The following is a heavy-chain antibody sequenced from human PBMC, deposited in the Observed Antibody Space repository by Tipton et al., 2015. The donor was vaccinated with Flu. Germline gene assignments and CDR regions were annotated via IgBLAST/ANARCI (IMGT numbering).Heavy chain of an antibody. D-gene: IGHD4-11*01. V-gene: IGHV4-38-2*02. Sequence: TLSLTCTVSGDSIRSGYYWAWIRQPPGRGLEWIGNINHNGNTYHNPSLRSRVTISVDTSRNQFSLKLSSVTAADTAVYYCARRDFGNYVSDPNSWFDPWGQGILVTVSS. CDR3: ARRDFGNYVSDPNSWFDP. CDR1: GDSIRSGYY. CDR2: INHNGNT. J-gene: IGHJ5*02.